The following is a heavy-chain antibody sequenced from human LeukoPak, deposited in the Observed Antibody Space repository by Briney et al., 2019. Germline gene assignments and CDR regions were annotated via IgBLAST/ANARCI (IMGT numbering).Heavy chain of an antibody. CDR1: GYMFSSYA. CDR3: ARGGPNSGGWTLDH. V-gene: IGHV1-3*03. CDR2: INGDSGKT. J-gene: IGHJ4*02. Sequence: GASVKVSCKTSGYMFSSYAMHWVRQAPGQRLEWMGCINGDSGKTEFSPKFQGRVTFTRDTSASTGYMELSSLTSEDMAMFYCARGGPNSGGWTLDHWGQETLVSVSS. D-gene: IGHD6-19*01.